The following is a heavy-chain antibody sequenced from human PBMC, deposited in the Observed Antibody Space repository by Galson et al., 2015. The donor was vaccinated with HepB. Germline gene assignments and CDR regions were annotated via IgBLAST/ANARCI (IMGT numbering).Heavy chain of an antibody. CDR2: ISSSGSTI. V-gene: IGHV3-11*01. J-gene: IGHJ5*02. CDR1: GFTFSDYY. Sequence: SLRLSCAASGFTFSDYYMSWIRQAPGKGLEWVSYISSSGSTIYYADSVKGRFTISRDNAKNSLYLQMNSLRAEDTAVYYCARMITRLLGSGYYDHNWFDPWGQGTLVTVSS. CDR3: ARMITRLLGSGYYDHNWFDP. D-gene: IGHD3-22*01.